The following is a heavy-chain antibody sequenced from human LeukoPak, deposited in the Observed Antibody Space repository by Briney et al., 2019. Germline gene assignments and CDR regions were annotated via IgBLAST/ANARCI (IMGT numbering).Heavy chain of an antibody. CDR2: IYTSGST. CDR1: GGSISSYY. CDR3: ASRRMVPSYFDY. J-gene: IGHJ4*02. D-gene: IGHD2-15*01. V-gene: IGHV4-4*07. Sequence: SETLSLTCTVSGGSISSYYWSWIRQPAGKGLEWIGRIYTSGSTNYNPSLKSRVTISVDTSKNQFSLKLSSVTAADTAVYYCASRRMVPSYFDYWGQGTLVTVSS.